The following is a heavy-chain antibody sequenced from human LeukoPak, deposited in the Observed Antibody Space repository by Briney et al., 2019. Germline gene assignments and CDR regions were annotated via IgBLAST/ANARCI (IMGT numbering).Heavy chain of an antibody. V-gene: IGHV3-53*01. D-gene: IGHD4-17*01. Sequence: GGSLRVSCTVSGFTVSRSYMTWVRQAPGKGLEWVSVIYSGGSTYYADSVKGRFTISRDNSKNTLYLQMNSLRAGDTAVYYCARADYAYFDYWGQGTLVTVSS. J-gene: IGHJ4*02. CDR2: IYSGGST. CDR1: GFTVSRSY. CDR3: ARADYAYFDY.